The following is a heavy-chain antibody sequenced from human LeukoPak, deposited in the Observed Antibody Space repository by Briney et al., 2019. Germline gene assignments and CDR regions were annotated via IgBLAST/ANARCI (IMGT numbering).Heavy chain of an antibody. D-gene: IGHD7-27*01. CDR1: GFTFSGHF. V-gene: IGHV3-64D*06. CDR3: LKDLTGTWSFDH. CDR2: ISVNGDKT. Sequence: GGSLRLSCSASGFTFSGHFMHWVRQAPGKGLEYVSSISVNGDKTLYAESVKGRFTISRDNSKNTLYLQLSSLRLEDTAIYYCLKDLTGTWSFDHGGQGTLLTVSS. J-gene: IGHJ4*02.